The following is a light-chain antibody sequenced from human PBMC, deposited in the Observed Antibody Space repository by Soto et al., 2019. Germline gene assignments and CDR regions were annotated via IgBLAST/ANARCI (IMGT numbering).Light chain of an antibody. CDR2: DAN. CDR3: TSWTTSTTMI. V-gene: IGLV2-14*03. CDR1: SSAIGAYNF. Sequence: QSALTQPASVSGSPGQSITISCTGTSSAIGAYNFVSWYQQHPGKAPKLMLYDANIRPSGVSNRFSGSKSVNTAALTISGLQAEDEADYYCTSWTTSTTMIFGGGTKLTVL. J-gene: IGLJ2*01.